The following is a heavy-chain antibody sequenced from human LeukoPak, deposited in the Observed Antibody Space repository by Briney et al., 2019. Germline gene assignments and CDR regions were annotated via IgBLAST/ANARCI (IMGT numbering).Heavy chain of an antibody. CDR3: ARAGVYGSGSYTYYYGMDV. V-gene: IGHV4-59*01. J-gene: IGHJ6*04. Sequence: PSETLSLTCTVTDGSISSYYWSWIRQPPGKGLDWIGYNYYSGSTNYNPSLKSRVTISVDTSKNQFSLKLSSVTAADTAVYYCARAGVYGSGSYTYYYGMDVWGKGTTVTVSS. CDR2: NYYSGST. D-gene: IGHD3-10*01. CDR1: DGSISSYY.